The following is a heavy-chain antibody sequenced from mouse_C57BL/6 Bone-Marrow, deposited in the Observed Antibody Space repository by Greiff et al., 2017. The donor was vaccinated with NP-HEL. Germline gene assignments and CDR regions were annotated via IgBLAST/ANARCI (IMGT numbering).Heavy chain of an antibody. CDR1: GFNIKDDY. CDR2: FDPENGDT. J-gene: IGHJ4*01. CDR3: TTTPSGPNYYAMDY. V-gene: IGHV14-4*01. D-gene: IGHD6-1*01. Sequence: EVQLQQSGAELVRPGASVKLSCTASGFNIKDDYMHWVKQRPEQGLEWIGWFDPENGDTEYASKFQGKATITADTSSNTAYLQLSSLTSEDTAVYYCTTTPSGPNYYAMDYWGQGTSVTVSS.